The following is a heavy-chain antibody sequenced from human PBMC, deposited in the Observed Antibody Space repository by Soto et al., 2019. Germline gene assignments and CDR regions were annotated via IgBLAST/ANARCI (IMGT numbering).Heavy chain of an antibody. J-gene: IGHJ4*02. D-gene: IGHD1-20*01. V-gene: IGHV4-59*01. Sequence: SETLSLTCSVSGDAISNYYWSWIRQTPGKGLEWIGCVHDSGSTDYNPSLKGRVTMSLHTSKSQFSLNLSSVTAADSATYYCARGTRALITSFFTYWGQGIPVTVSS. CDR3: ARGTRALITSFFTY. CDR2: VHDSGST. CDR1: GDAISNYY.